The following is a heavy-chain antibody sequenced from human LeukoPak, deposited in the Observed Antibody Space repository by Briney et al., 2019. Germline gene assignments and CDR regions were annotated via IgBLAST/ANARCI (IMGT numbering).Heavy chain of an antibody. CDR1: GYSLSELA. Sequence: ASVKVSCKASGYSLSELAVHWVRQAPGKGLQWMGGFDLVDGETIYAQNFQGRVTMTEDTSTDTAHMELSSLTSEDTALYFCATAYNSSFLDPYHAFDLWGQGTMVTVSS. CDR2: FDLVDGET. J-gene: IGHJ3*01. D-gene: IGHD3-22*01. CDR3: ATAYNSSFLDPYHAFDL. V-gene: IGHV1-24*01.